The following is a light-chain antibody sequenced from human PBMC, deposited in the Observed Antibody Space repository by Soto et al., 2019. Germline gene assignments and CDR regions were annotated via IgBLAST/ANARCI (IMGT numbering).Light chain of an antibody. V-gene: IGKV1-5*03. CDR2: KAS. CDR1: QTISVW. J-gene: IGKJ1*01. CDR3: QQYNSYSPT. Sequence: DIQMTQSPSSLSASVGDRVTITCRASQTISVWLAWYQQKAGKAPNLLIYKASRLESGVPSRFSGSGSETEFTLTISGLQPGDSATYYCQQYNSYSPTFGQGTKAAIK.